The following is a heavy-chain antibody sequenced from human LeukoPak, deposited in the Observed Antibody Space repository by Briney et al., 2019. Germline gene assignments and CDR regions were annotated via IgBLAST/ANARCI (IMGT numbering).Heavy chain of an antibody. D-gene: IGHD1-14*01. Sequence: GGSLRLSCAASGFTFSSFAMHWVRQAPGKGLEWVAIISYGGSKKYYADSVKGRFTISRDNSKNTLFLLMDSLRGEDTAVYYCAREQYNSLYFDYWGQGTLVTVSS. CDR2: ISYGGSKK. CDR1: GFTFSSFA. V-gene: IGHV3-30*04. J-gene: IGHJ4*02. CDR3: AREQYNSLYFDY.